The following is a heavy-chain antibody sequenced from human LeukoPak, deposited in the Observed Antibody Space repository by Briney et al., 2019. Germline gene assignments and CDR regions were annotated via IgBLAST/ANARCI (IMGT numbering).Heavy chain of an antibody. V-gene: IGHV1-69*13. CDR1: GYTFTSYG. CDR3: KSDDAFDI. J-gene: IGHJ3*02. Sequence: ASVKVSCKASGYTFTSYGISWVRQAPGQGLEWMGGIIPIFGTANYAQKFQGRVTITADESTSTAYMELSSLRSEDTAVYYCKSDDAFDIWGQGTMVTVSS. CDR2: IIPIFGTA.